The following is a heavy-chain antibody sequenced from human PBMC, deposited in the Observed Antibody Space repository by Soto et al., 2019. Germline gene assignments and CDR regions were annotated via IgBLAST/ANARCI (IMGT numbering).Heavy chain of an antibody. V-gene: IGHV3-15*07. CDR2: IKSKTDGGTT. Sequence: GGSLRLSCAASGFTFSNAWMNWVRQAPGKGLEWVGRIKSKTDGGTTDYAAPVKGRFTISRDDSKNTLYLQMNSLKTEDTAVYYCTTVIASGSYWIYYYYGMDVWGQGTTVTVS. J-gene: IGHJ6*02. CDR3: TTVIASGSYWIYYYYGMDV. D-gene: IGHD1-26*01. CDR1: GFTFSNAW.